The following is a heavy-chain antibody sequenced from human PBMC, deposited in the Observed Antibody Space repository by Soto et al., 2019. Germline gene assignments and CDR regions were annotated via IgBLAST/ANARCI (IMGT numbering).Heavy chain of an antibody. Sequence: VKVGSKPSGRPLIRYAINWVRQTPGQGLEWMGGIIPIFGTANYAQKFQGRVTITADKSTSTAYMELSSLRSEDTAVYYCARVRYYYDTSGSGSWFDPWAQGILVTVYS. CDR3: ARVRYYYDTSGSGSWFDP. D-gene: IGHD3-22*01. CDR2: IIPIFGTA. V-gene: IGHV1-69*06. CDR1: GRPLIRYA. J-gene: IGHJ5*02.